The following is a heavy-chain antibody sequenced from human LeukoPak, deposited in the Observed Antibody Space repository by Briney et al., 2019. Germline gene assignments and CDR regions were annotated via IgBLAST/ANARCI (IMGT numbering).Heavy chain of an antibody. J-gene: IGHJ5*02. CDR2: VEDGGST. CDR1: GGSIHSRSHL. Sequence: PSETLPLTCSVSGGSIHSRSHLWGWVRQPPGKGLEWIGSVEDGGSTYYNPSLKSRVTISIDTSKNKFSLEVTSVTAADAAIYFCARVDSFDRSGHFDPWGQGIVVIVSS. V-gene: IGHV4-39*07. CDR3: ARVDSFDRSGHFDP. D-gene: IGHD3-9*01.